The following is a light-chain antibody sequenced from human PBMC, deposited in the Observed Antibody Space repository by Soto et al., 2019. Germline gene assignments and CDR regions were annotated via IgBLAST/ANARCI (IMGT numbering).Light chain of an antibody. CDR1: QGISSR. CDR2: TAS. V-gene: IGKV1-12*01. Sequence: DIQMTQSPSAVSASLGDTVPSACRASQGISSRVAWYQQTPGKASKLLIYTASSLQSGVPSRCGGSGSGTDITLTSSSLQPEDFATYCCQQGNSSPLTFGGGTKVDIK. J-gene: IGKJ4*01. CDR3: QQGNSSPLT.